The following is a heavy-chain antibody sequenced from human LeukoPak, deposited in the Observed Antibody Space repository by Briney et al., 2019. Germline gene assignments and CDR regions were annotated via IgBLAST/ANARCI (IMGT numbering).Heavy chain of an antibody. CDR2: INPNSGGI. D-gene: IGHD6-19*01. V-gene: IGHV1-2*02. CDR1: GYTFTDYY. J-gene: IGHJ4*02. Sequence: ASVKVSCKASGYTFTDYYIHWVRQAPGQGLEWMGWINPNSGGINSAQKFQGRVTMTKDTSISTAYMELSRLRSDDTAVYSYARAIAVVDYWGQGTLVTVSS. CDR3: ARAIAVVDY.